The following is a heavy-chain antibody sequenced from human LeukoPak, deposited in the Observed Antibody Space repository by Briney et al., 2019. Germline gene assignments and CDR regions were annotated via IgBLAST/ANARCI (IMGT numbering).Heavy chain of an antibody. Sequence: KSSQTLSLTCAVSGGSISSGGYSWSWIRQPPGKGLEWIGEIYHSGSTNYNPSLKSRVTISVDKSKNQFSLKLSSVTAADTAVYYCARAIQLWSYGMDVWGKGTTVTVSS. D-gene: IGHD5-18*01. CDR3: ARAIQLWSYGMDV. V-gene: IGHV4-30-2*01. J-gene: IGHJ6*04. CDR1: GGSISSGGYS. CDR2: IYHSGST.